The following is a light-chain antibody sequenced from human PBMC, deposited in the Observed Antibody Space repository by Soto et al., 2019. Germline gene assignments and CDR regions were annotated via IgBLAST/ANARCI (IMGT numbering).Light chain of an antibody. J-gene: IGLJ3*02. CDR2: RDN. Sequence: QSVLTQPPSASGTPGQRVTISCSGSTSNIGSNFVYWYQQLPGTAPKLLIYRDNQRPSGVSDRFSGSKSGTSASLAISGLRSGDEADYHCAAWDDSLSAWVFGGGTKLTVL. V-gene: IGLV1-47*01. CDR3: AAWDDSLSAWV. CDR1: TSNIGSNF.